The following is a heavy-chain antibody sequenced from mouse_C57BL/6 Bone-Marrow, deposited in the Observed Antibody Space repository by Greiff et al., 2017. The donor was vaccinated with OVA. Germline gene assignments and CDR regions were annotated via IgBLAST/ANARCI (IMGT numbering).Heavy chain of an antibody. V-gene: IGHV1-39*01. D-gene: IGHD1-1*01. CDR1: GYSFTDYT. CDR3: ATPFGSSYWYFDV. CDR2: INPNYGTT. J-gene: IGHJ1*03. Sequence: EVQLVESGPELVKPGASVKISCKASGYSFTDYTMNWVKQSNGKSLEWIGVINPNYGTTSSNQKFKGKATLTVDQSSSTAYMQLNSLTSEDSAVYYCATPFGSSYWYFDVWGTGTTVTVSS.